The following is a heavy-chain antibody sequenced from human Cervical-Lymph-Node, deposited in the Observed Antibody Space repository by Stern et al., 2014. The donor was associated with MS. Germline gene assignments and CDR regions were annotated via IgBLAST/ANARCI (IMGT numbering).Heavy chain of an antibody. V-gene: IGHV4-59*01. J-gene: IGHJ5*02. CDR3: ARATDL. Sequence: QVQLQESGPGLLRPSETLSLTCTVSGASITSYYWSWLRQPPGKGLEWIGYIYYRGNTNYNASLKGRVAISIGTSKTQFSLRLSSVTAADTAVYYCARATDLWGQGTLVTVSS. CDR2: IYYRGNT. CDR1: GASITSYY.